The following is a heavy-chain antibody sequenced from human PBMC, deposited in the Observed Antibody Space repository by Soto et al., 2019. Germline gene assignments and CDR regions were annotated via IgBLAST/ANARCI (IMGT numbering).Heavy chain of an antibody. D-gene: IGHD6-6*01. Sequence: PGGSLRLSCAASGFTFDDYAMHWVRQAPGKGLEWVSGISWNSGSIGYADSVKGRFTISRDNAKNSLYLQMNSLRAEDTALYYCAKDIHQYSSSSRFDYWGQGTLVTVSS. CDR2: ISWNSGSI. V-gene: IGHV3-9*01. CDR3: AKDIHQYSSSSRFDY. CDR1: GFTFDDYA. J-gene: IGHJ4*02.